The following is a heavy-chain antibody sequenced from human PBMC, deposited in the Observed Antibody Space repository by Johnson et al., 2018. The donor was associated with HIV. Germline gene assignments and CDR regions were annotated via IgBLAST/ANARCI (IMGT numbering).Heavy chain of an antibody. CDR2: ISYDGSNR. CDR1: GFTFSS. V-gene: IGHV3-30*04. Sequence: QVQLVESGGGLVQPGRSLRLSCAASGFTFSSMHWDRQAPGKGLEWVAVISYDGSNRYYTESVKGRFTISRDNSENTLYLQMNSLRAEDTAVYYCARAPSPGPGGAFDIWGQGTMVTVSS. J-gene: IGHJ3*02. CDR3: ARAPSPGPGGAFDI.